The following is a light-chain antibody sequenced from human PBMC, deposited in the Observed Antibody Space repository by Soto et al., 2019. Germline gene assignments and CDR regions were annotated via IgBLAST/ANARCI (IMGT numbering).Light chain of an antibody. CDR1: QRVSSSY. Sequence: EIVLTQSPGTLSLSPGERATLSCRASQRVSSSYFAWYQQKPGQAPRLLIYGASRRATYIPDRFTGSGSGTDFTLTITRLEPEDFEVYYCQQYEAFGQGTKLEIK. V-gene: IGKV3-20*01. CDR2: GAS. J-gene: IGKJ2*01. CDR3: QQYEA.